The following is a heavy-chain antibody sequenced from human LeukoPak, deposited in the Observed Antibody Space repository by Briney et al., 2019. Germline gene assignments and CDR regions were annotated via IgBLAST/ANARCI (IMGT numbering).Heavy chain of an antibody. J-gene: IGHJ4*02. CDR1: GFTFSSYA. CDR3: AKRDSVGATGGYYFDY. CDR2: ISGSGGST. V-gene: IGHV3-23*01. D-gene: IGHD1-26*01. Sequence: TGGSLRLSCAASGFTFSSYAMSWVRQAPGKGLEWVSAISGSGGSTYYADSVKGRFTVSRDNSKNTLYLQMNSLRVEDTAIYYCAKRDSVGATGGYYFDYWGQGTLVTVSS.